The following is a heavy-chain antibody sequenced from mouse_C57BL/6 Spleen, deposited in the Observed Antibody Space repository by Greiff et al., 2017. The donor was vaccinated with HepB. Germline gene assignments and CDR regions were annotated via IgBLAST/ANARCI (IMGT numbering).Heavy chain of an antibody. V-gene: IGHV1-55*01. Sequence: QVQLQQPGAELVKPGASVKMSCKASGYTFTSYWITWVKQRPGQGLEWIGDIYPGSGSTNYNEKFKSKATLTVDTSSSTAYMQLSSLTSEDSAVYYWARWTHSYGSSDPFAYWGQGTLVTVSA. CDR2: IYPGSGST. CDR3: ARWTHSYGSSDPFAY. J-gene: IGHJ3*01. CDR1: GYTFTSYW. D-gene: IGHD1-1*01.